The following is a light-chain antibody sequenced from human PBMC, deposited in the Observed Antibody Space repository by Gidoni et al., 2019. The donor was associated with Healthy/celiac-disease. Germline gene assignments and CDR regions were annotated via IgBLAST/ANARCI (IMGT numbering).Light chain of an antibody. CDR3: SSYTSSSTLTV. J-gene: IGLJ2*01. V-gene: IGLV2-14*03. Sequence: QSALTQPASVSGSPGQSITISCTGTSSDVGGYNYVSWYQQHPGKAPKLLIYDVRNRPSGVSTRFSGSKSGNTASLTISGLQAEDEADYYCSSYTSSSTLTVFGGGPKLTVL. CDR1: SSDVGGYNY. CDR2: DVR.